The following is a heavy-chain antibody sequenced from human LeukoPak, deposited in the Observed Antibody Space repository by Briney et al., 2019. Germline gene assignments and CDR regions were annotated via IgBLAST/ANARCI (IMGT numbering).Heavy chain of an antibody. V-gene: IGHV1-18*01. J-gene: IGHJ4*02. D-gene: IGHD3-22*01. CDR2: ISVYSDDT. CDR3: AREADSSGYFFRPDY. CDR1: GYTFTNYA. Sequence: ASVKVSCKASGYTFTNYAVSWVRHAPGQGLEWMGWISVYSDDTKSAQNLQGRITITKDTSTSTAYMELRSLRSDDTAVYYCAREADSSGYFFRPDYWGQGTLVTVSS.